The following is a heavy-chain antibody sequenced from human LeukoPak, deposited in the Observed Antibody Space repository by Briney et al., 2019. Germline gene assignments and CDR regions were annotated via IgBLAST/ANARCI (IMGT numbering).Heavy chain of an antibody. CDR2: IYYSGST. J-gene: IGHJ6*03. CDR3: ARTGYSSSSYYYYYMDV. Sequence: SETLSLTCTVSGGSISSYYWSWIRQPPGKGLEGIGYIYYSGSTNYNPSLKSRVTISVDTSKNQFSLKLSSVTAADTAVYYCARTGYSSSSYYYYYMDVWGKGTTVTVSS. D-gene: IGHD6-13*01. V-gene: IGHV4-59*01. CDR1: GGSISSYY.